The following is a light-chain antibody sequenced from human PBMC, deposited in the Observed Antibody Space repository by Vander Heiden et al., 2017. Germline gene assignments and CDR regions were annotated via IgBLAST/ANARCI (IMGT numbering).Light chain of an antibody. J-gene: IGLJ1*01. CDR2: SNN. V-gene: IGLV1-44*01. CDR1: SSNIGRNN. CDR3: ATWDDGLNHYFV. Sequence: QPVLTQPPSASGTPGQRVTISCSGSSSNIGRNNVNWYQQLPGSTPKLLIYSNNQRPSGVPDRFSGSKSGTSASLANSGPQSEDEADYYCATWDDGLNHYFVFGTGTRVTVL.